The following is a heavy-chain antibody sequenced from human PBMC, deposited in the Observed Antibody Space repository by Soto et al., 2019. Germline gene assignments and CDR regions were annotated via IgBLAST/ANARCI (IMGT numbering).Heavy chain of an antibody. Sequence: GESLKISCAASGFTFSSSAMHWVRQAPGKGLEYVSVISTSGGSTYYADSVKGRFTISRDNSKSTMYLQMSSLRAEDTAVYYCVKDVGYCSGGSCYIFDYWGQGTLVTVSS. D-gene: IGHD2-15*01. CDR3: VKDVGYCSGGSCYIFDY. CDR1: GFTFSSSA. V-gene: IGHV3-64D*08. J-gene: IGHJ4*02. CDR2: ISTSGGST.